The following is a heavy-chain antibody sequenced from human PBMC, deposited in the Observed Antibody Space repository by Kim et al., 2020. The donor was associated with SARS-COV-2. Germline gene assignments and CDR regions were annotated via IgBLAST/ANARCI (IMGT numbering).Heavy chain of an antibody. J-gene: IGHJ4*02. CDR2: VNADASGR. CDR1: GLTFSYYG. V-gene: IGHV3-23*01. CDR3: ARGGLEEPFDN. D-gene: IGHD1-1*01. Sequence: GGSLRLSCAASGLTFSYYGMSWVRQVPGKGLERVSGVNADASGRYYADAVNGRFTISRDNSKNTLFLHMDSLMAEDTAIYFCARGGLEEPFDNWGQGTPVPVSS.